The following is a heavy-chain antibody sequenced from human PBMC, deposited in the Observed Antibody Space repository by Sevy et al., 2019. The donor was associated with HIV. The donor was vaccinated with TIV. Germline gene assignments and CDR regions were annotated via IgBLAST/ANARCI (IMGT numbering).Heavy chain of an antibody. Sequence: ASVKVSCKVSGYTLTELSMHWVRQAPGKGLEWMGGFDPEDGETIYAQKFQGRVTMTGDTSTDTAYMELSSLRSEDTAVYYCATAEIAVAGSDAFDIWGQGTMVTVSS. J-gene: IGHJ3*02. D-gene: IGHD6-19*01. CDR2: FDPEDGET. CDR3: ATAEIAVAGSDAFDI. V-gene: IGHV1-24*01. CDR1: GYTLTELS.